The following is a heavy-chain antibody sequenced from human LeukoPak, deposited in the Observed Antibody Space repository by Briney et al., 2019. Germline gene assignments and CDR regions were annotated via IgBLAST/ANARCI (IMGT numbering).Heavy chain of an antibody. CDR2: ISAYNGNT. CDR1: GYTFTSYG. Sequence: GASVKVSCKASGYTFTSYGISSVRQAPGQGLEWMGWISAYNGNTNYAQKLQGRVTMTTDTSTSTAYMELRSLRSDDTAVYYCARDLITMVRGADYYYYGMDVWGQGTTVTVSS. D-gene: IGHD3-10*01. CDR3: ARDLITMVRGADYYYYGMDV. J-gene: IGHJ6*02. V-gene: IGHV1-18*01.